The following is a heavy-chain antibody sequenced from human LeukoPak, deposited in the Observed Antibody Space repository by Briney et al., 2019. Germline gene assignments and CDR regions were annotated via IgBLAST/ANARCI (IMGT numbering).Heavy chain of an antibody. D-gene: IGHD5/OR15-5a*01. CDR1: GVASSGDS. Sequence: GSLRLSCAASGVASSGDSMNSGGEAPGKGVGGVSCISSSSSYIDSANSVKARSTISTDNATHSLYLQMNTLRAEDTAVYYRARDRTSTEQFFDYWGQGTLVTVSS. J-gene: IGHJ4*02. V-gene: IGHV3-21*01. CDR3: ARDRTSTEQFFDY. CDR2: ISSSSSYI.